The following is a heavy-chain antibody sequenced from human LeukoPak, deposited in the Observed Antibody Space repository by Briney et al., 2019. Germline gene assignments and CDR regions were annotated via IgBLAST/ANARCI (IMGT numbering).Heavy chain of an antibody. V-gene: IGHV4-39*07. Sequence: PSETLSLTCTVSGGSISSSSYYWGWIRQPPGKGLEWIGSIYYSGSTYYNPSLKSRVTISVDTSKNQFSLKLSSVTAADTAVYYCARTTEGYCRSTSCYGFYYSYYMDVWGKGTTVTISS. CDR2: IYYSGST. CDR3: ARTTEGYCRSTSCYGFYYSYYMDV. CDR1: GGSISSSSYY. D-gene: IGHD2-2*01. J-gene: IGHJ6*03.